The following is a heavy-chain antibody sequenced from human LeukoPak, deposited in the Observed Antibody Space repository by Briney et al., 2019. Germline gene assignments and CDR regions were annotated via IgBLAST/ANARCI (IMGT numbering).Heavy chain of an antibody. Sequence: SETLSLTCTVSGGSISSYYWSWIRQPPGKGLEWIGYIYYSGSTNYNPSLKSRVTISVDTSKNQFSLKLSSVTATDTAVYYCARGARVARGAFDIWGQATMVTVSS. D-gene: IGHD2-15*01. CDR3: ARGARVARGAFDI. CDR1: GGSISSYY. CDR2: IYYSGST. V-gene: IGHV4-59*01. J-gene: IGHJ3*02.